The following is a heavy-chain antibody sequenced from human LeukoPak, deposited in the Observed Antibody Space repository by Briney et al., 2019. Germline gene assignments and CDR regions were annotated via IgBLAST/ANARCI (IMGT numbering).Heavy chain of an antibody. CDR3: ARLWSYDPQTHAFDI. D-gene: IGHD3-16*01. V-gene: IGHV4-39*01. Sequence: SETLSLTCTVSGGSISSSSYYWGWIRQPPGKGLEWIGSIYYSGSTYYNPSLKSRVTISVDTSKNQFSLKLSSVTAADTAVYYCARLWSYDPQTHAFDIWGQGTMVIVSS. CDR1: GGSISSSSYY. CDR2: IYYSGST. J-gene: IGHJ3*02.